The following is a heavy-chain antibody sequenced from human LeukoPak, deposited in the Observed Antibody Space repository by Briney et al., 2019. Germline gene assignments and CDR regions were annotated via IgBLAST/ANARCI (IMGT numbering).Heavy chain of an antibody. CDR2: INPNSGGT. J-gene: IGHJ4*02. CDR3: ARGSGSIAARPGTPGY. D-gene: IGHD6-6*01. CDR1: GYTFTGYY. V-gene: IGHV1-2*06. Sequence: ASVKVSCKASGYTFTGYYMHWVRQAPGQGLEWMGRINPNSGGTNYAQKFQGRVTMTRDTSISTAYMELSRLRSDDTAVYYCARGSGSIAARPGTPGYWGQGTLVTVSS.